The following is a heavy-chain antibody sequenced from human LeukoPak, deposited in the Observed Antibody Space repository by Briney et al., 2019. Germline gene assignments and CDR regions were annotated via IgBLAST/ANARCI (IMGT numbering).Heavy chain of an antibody. J-gene: IGHJ4*02. D-gene: IGHD1-26*01. V-gene: IGHV3-64*01. CDR3: AKDEVVGATSDC. CDR2: ISSNGGST. CDR1: GFTFSSYA. Sequence: PGGSLRLSCAASGFTFSSYAMHWVRQAPGKGLEYVSAISSNGGSTYYANSVKGRFTISRDNSKNTLNLQMNSLRAEDTAVYYCAKDEVVGATSDCWGQGTLVTVSS.